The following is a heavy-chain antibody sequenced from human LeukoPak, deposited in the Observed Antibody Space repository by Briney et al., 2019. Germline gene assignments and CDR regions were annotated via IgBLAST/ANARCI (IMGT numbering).Heavy chain of an antibody. CDR1: GYTFTGYY. Sequence: GASVKVSCKASGYTFTGYYMHWVRQAPGQGLEWVGWINPNSGGTNYAQKFQGRVTMTRDTSISTAYMELSRLRSDDTAVYYCARFHGGYCTNGVCPPSSNTWGQGTLVTVSS. J-gene: IGHJ4*02. V-gene: IGHV1-2*02. D-gene: IGHD2-8*01. CDR3: ARFHGGYCTNGVCPPSSNT. CDR2: INPNSGGT.